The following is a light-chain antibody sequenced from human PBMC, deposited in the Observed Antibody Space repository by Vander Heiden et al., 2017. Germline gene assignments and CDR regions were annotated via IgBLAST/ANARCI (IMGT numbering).Light chain of an antibody. CDR1: QSVLYSSNNNNY. Sequence: DIVMTQSPDSLAVSLGERATINCKSSQSVLYSSNNNNYLAWDQQKPGQPPKRRIYWASTREAGVPDRFSGSGSGTDFTLTISSLQAEDVAVYYCQQYDSTPRTFGQGTKLEIK. CDR2: WAS. CDR3: QQYDSTPRT. J-gene: IGKJ2*01. V-gene: IGKV4-1*01.